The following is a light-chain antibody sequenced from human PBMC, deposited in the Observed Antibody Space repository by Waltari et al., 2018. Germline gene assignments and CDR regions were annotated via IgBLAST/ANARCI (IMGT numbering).Light chain of an antibody. J-gene: IGLJ2*01. Sequence: SYVVTQSPSVSVAPGETARMTCGGDNVGSKSVHWSQQRPGQAPVLVISYDSDRPSGIPERFSGSNSGNTATLTISWVEADDEADYYCLVWHSTTDHHGVFGGGTKLTVL. V-gene: IGLV3-21*04. CDR2: YDS. CDR1: NVGSKS. CDR3: LVWHSTTDHHGV.